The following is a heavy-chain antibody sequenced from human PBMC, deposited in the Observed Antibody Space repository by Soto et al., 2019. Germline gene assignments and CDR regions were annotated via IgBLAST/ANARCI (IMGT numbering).Heavy chain of an antibody. V-gene: IGHV3-11*01. CDR3: AREISPPRYNVYISAMDV. CDR2: ISRTGNTI. D-gene: IGHD3-10*01. J-gene: IGHJ6*01. Sequence: QVQLEESGGGLVKPGGSLRLSCAASGFSFGDYYMNWIRQAPGKGLEWIAFISRTGNTIHYAASVKGRFAISRDDAKMSLDLQMNTLRVDDTAIYYCAREISPPRYNVYISAMDVWGPGTTWAVSP. CDR1: GFSFGDYY.